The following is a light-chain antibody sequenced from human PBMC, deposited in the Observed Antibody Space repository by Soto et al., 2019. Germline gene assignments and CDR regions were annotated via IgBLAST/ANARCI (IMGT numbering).Light chain of an antibody. J-gene: IGLJ2*01. CDR2: DVS. CDR3: SSYTSGSTLV. CDR1: SSDVGVYNH. Sequence: QSVLTQPASVSGSPGQSITISCTGTSSDVGVYNHVSWYQQHPGKAPKLMIYDVSNRPSGVSNRFSGSKSGNTAALTISGLQAEDEADEYFSSYTSGSTLVLGGGTKLT. V-gene: IGLV2-14*01.